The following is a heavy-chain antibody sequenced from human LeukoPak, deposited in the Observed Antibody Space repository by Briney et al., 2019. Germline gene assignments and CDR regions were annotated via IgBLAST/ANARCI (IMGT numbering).Heavy chain of an antibody. J-gene: IGHJ4*02. CDR3: AKDAQRGFDYSNSLEY. Sequence: PGKSLTLSCVASQFRFPFSHYGMHWVRQAPGRGLEWVAVIWSDGTNRYYADSVKGRFTISRDNSKNTVYLQMNSLRAEDTAVYFCAKDAQRGFDYSNSLEYWGQGTLVTVSS. V-gene: IGHV3-33*03. D-gene: IGHD4-11*01. CDR1: QFRFPFSHYG. CDR2: IWSDGTNR.